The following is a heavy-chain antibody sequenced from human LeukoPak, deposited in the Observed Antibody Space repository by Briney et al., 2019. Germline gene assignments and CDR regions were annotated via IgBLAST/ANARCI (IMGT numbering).Heavy chain of an antibody. V-gene: IGHV3-30-3*01. CDR3: ARGALEYSGYDQTFDY. J-gene: IGHJ4*02. D-gene: IGHD5-12*01. CDR2: ISYDGNNK. Sequence: PGRSLRLSCAASGFTFSSYSMCWVRQAPGKGLEWVTVISYDGNNKYYTDSVKGRFTISRDNSKNTLYLQMNSLRAEDTAVYYCARGALEYSGYDQTFDYWAQGTLVTVSS. CDR1: GFTFSSYS.